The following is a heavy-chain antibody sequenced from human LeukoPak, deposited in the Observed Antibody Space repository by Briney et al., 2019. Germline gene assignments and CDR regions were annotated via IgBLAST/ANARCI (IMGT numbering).Heavy chain of an antibody. J-gene: IGHJ4*02. CDR3: ARGVDSAIDW. Sequence: GGSLRLSCAASGFTFSSYWMNWVRQAPGKGLEWVANINGDGRDKYYVGSVRGRFAISRDNADNALYLQMNSLRGDDTAVYYCARGVDSAIDWWGQGTLVTVSS. CDR1: GFTFSSYW. CDR2: INGDGRDK. V-gene: IGHV3-7*04. D-gene: IGHD3-9*01.